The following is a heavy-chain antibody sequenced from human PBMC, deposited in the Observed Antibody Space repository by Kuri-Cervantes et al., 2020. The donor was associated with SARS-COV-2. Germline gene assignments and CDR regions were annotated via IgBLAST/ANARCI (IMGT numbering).Heavy chain of an antibody. CDR1: GFTFSSYS. V-gene: IGHV3-21*01. D-gene: IGHD3-10*01. CDR2: ISSSRSYI. Sequence: GGSLRLSCAASGFTFSSYSMNWVRQAPGKGLEWVSSISSSRSYIYYADSVKGRFTISRDNAKNSLYLQMNSLRAEDTAVYYCAKDSGSDYWGQGTLVTVSS. CDR3: AKDSGSDY. J-gene: IGHJ4*02.